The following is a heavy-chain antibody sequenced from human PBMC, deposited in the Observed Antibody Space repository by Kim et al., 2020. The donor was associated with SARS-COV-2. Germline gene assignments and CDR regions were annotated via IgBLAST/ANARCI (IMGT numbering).Heavy chain of an antibody. J-gene: IGHJ4*01. V-gene: IGHV3-74*01. Sequence: GGSLRLSCAASGFTFSSYWMHWVRQAPGKGLVWVSRISSDGSTTDYADSVKGRFTISRDNSKSTLYLQMNSLRADDTAVYYCARNHSISGSNAVSYWGQG. CDR2: ISSDGSTT. CDR1: GFTFSSYW. D-gene: IGHD1-26*01. CDR3: ARNHSISGSNAVSY.